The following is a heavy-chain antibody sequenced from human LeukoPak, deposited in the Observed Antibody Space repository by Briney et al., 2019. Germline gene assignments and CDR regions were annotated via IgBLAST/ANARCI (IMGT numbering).Heavy chain of an antibody. V-gene: IGHV3-21*01. CDR3: ARDPGDYLVDY. J-gene: IGHJ4*02. Sequence: GGSLRLSCAASGFTFSSYSTNWVRQAPGKGLEWVSSISSSSSYIYYADSVKGRFTISRDSAKNSLYLQMNSLRAEDTAVYYCARDPGDYLVDYWGQGTLVTVSS. CDR2: ISSSSSYI. D-gene: IGHD2-21*02. CDR1: GFTFSSYS.